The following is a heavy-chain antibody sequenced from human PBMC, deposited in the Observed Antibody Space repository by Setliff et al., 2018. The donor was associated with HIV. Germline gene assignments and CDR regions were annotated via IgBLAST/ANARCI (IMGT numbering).Heavy chain of an antibody. CDR1: GGSISSSDW. CDR2: IYHSGST. V-gene: IGHV4-4*02. D-gene: IGHD1-26*01. Sequence: LSLTCRVSGGSISSSDWWSWVRQPPGKGLEWIGEIYHSGSTNYNSSLKSRVTISVDKSKNQFSLKLSSVTAADTAVYYCARGVVGATYDVFDIWAQGTMVTVSS. CDR3: ARGVVGATYDVFDI. J-gene: IGHJ3*02.